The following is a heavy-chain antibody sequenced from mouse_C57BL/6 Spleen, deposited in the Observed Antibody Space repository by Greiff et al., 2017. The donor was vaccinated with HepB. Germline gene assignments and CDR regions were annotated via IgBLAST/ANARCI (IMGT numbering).Heavy chain of an antibody. Sequence: QVQLKESGAELVRPGASVTLSCKASGYTFTDYEMHWVKQTPVHGLEWIGAIDPETGGTAYNQKFKGKAILTADKSSSTAYMELRSLTSEDSAVYYCTMEKGPRGLYAMDYWGQGTSVTVSS. CDR3: TMEKGPRGLYAMDY. D-gene: IGHD2-10*02. V-gene: IGHV1-15*01. CDR2: IDPETGGT. J-gene: IGHJ4*01. CDR1: GYTFTDYE.